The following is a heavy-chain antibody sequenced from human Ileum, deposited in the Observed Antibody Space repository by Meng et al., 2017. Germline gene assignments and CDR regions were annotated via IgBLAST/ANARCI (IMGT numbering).Heavy chain of an antibody. CDR3: AREPPAAAGTGADY. CDR1: GGSISSGGYY. CDR2: IYYSGTT. Sequence: QVQLQESGPGLVKPSQTLSLTCTVSGGSISSGGYYWSWLRQHPGKGLEWIGYIYYSGTTYYNPSLKSRVTISVDTSKNQFSLKLSSVTAADTAVYYCAREPPAAAGTGADYWGQGTLVTVSS. V-gene: IGHV4-31*03. D-gene: IGHD6-13*01. J-gene: IGHJ4*02.